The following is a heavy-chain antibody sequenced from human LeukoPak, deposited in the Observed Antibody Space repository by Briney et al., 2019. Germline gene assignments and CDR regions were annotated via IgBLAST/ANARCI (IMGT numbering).Heavy chain of an antibody. J-gene: IGHJ4*02. CDR1: GYTFTSYG. V-gene: IGHV1-18*01. CDR2: ISAYNGNT. CDR3: ARVCWWGSSTSCYGFDY. Sequence: ASVKVSCKASGYTFTSYGISWVRQAPGQGLEWMGWISAYNGNTNYEQKLQGRVTMTTDTSTSTAYMELRSLRSVDTAVYYCARVCWWGSSTSCYGFDYWGQGTLVTVSS. D-gene: IGHD2-2*01.